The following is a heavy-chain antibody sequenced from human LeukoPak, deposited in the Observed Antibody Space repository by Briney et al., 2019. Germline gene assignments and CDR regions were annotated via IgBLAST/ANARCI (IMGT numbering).Heavy chain of an antibody. CDR3: ARFPGGYCSGGSCYELNWFDP. V-gene: IGHV4-34*01. CDR1: GGSFSGYY. D-gene: IGHD2-15*01. Sequence: PSETLSLTCAVYGGSFSGYYWSWIRHPPGKGLEWIGEINHSGSTNYNPSLKSRVTISVDTSKNQFSLKLSSVTAADTAVYYCARFPGGYCSGGSCYELNWFDPWGQGTLVTVSS. J-gene: IGHJ5*02. CDR2: INHSGST.